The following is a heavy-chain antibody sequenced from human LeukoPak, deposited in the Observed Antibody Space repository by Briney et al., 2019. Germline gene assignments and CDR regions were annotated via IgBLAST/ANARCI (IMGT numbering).Heavy chain of an antibody. CDR1: EFTFSRSA. D-gene: IGHD4-17*01. J-gene: IGHJ4*02. CDR3: AKGGSTVTTEDVVDY. V-gene: IGHV3-23*01. Sequence: GGSLRLSCAASEFTFSRSAMSWVRQAPGKGLEWVSVISGGGGITNYADSVKGRFTISRDNSNNTLSLQMNSLRVEDTAVYYCAKGGSTVTTEDVVDYWGQGTLVTVSS. CDR2: ISGGGGIT.